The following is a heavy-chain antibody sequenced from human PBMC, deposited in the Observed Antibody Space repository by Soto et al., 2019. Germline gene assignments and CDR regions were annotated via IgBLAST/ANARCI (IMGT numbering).Heavy chain of an antibody. J-gene: IGHJ4*02. Sequence: EVQLVESGGGLVRPGGSLRLPCATPGFIFTDAWMNWVRRPPGKGLEWVGRVKTKAQGERKDYGEPVQGRFTISRDDSKNSLHLQMTSLRTEDTAVYYCTTGSVEGYWGQGVLVTVSS. CDR3: TTGSVEGY. V-gene: IGHV3-15*07. D-gene: IGHD2-15*01. CDR2: VKTKAQGERK. CDR1: GFIFTDAW.